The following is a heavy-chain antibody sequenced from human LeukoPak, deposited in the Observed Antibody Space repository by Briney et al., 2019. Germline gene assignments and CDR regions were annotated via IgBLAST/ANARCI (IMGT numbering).Heavy chain of an antibody. Sequence: GRSLRLSCAASGFTFSSYGMHWVRQAPGKGLEWVAVISYDGSNKYHADSVKGRFTISRDNSKNTLYLQMNSLRAEDTAVYYCAKEVAGTRLDYWGQGTLVTVSS. CDR2: ISYDGSNK. CDR1: GFTFSSYG. J-gene: IGHJ4*02. D-gene: IGHD6-19*01. CDR3: AKEVAGTRLDY. V-gene: IGHV3-30*18.